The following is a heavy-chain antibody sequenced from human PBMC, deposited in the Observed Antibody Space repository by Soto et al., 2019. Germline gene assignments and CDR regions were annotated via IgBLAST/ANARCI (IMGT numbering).Heavy chain of an antibody. Sequence: SETLSLTCAVYGGSFSGYYWTWIRQPPGTGLEWIGEINHSGGTNYNPSLKSRVTISVDTSKNQFSLNLSSVTAADTAMYYCARAGVATIYPGNNWFDPWGQGTLVTVSS. CDR3: ARAGVATIYPGNNWFDP. D-gene: IGHD5-12*01. CDR2: INHSGGT. CDR1: GGSFSGYY. V-gene: IGHV4-34*01. J-gene: IGHJ5*02.